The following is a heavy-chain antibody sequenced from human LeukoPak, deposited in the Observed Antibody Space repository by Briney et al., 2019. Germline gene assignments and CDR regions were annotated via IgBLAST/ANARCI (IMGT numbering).Heavy chain of an antibody. D-gene: IGHD3-22*01. CDR3: AREGAYDSSGSYYFDY. CDR1: GGSISSSSYY. CDR2: IYYSGST. Sequence: SETLSLTCTVSGGSISSSSYYWGWIRQPPGKGLEWIGYIYYSGSTNYNPSLKSRVTISVDTSKNQFSLKLSSVTAADTAVYYCAREGAYDSSGSYYFDYWGQGTLVTVSS. V-gene: IGHV4-61*01. J-gene: IGHJ4*02.